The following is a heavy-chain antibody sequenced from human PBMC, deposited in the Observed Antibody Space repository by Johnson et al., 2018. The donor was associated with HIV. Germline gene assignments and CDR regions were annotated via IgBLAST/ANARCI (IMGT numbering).Heavy chain of an antibody. CDR1: GFTFSSYD. CDR3: TTDLEWELLHDAVDI. D-gene: IGHD1-26*01. CDR2: IKSKLSGGTA. J-gene: IGHJ3*02. Sequence: VQLVESGGGLVKPGGSLRLSCAASGFTFSSYDMHWVRQAPGKGLEWVGRIKSKLSGGTAEYAAGVNGRFTISRDDSEDTLYLQMTNLKIEDTGVYYCTTDLEWELLHDAVDIWGRGTIVIVSS. V-gene: IGHV3-15*01.